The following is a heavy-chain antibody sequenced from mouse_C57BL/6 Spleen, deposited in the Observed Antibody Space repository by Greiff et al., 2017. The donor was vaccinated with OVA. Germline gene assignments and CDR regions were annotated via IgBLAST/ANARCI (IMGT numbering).Heavy chain of an antibody. J-gene: IGHJ4*01. D-gene: IGHD4-1*01. CDR2: IDPSDSYT. CDR3: ARSPGTGTPLYAMDY. Sequence: QVQLQQPGAELVMPGASVKLSCKASGYTFTSYWMHWVKQRPGQGLEWIGEIDPSDSYTNYNQKFKGKSTLTVDKSSSTAYMQLSSLTSEDSAVYYCARSPGTGTPLYAMDYWGQGTSVTVSS. CDR1: GYTFTSYW. V-gene: IGHV1-69*01.